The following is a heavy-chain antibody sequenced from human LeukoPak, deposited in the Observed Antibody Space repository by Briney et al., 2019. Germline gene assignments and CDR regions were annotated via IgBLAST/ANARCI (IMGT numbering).Heavy chain of an antibody. V-gene: IGHV4-61*02. Sequence: SETLSLTCTVSGGSISSGSYYWSWIRQPAGKGLEWIGRIYTSGSTNYNPSLKSRVTISVDTSKNQFSLKLSSVTAADTAVYYCARDGITMVFDAFDIWGQGTMVTVSS. CDR2: IYTSGST. CDR1: GGSISSGSYY. CDR3: ARDGITMVFDAFDI. D-gene: IGHD3-10*01. J-gene: IGHJ3*02.